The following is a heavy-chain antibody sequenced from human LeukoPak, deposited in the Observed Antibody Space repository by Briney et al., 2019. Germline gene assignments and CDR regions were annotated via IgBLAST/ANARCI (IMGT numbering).Heavy chain of an antibody. Sequence: ASVKVSCKASGYTFTGYYMHWVRQAPGQGLEWMGWMNPNSGNTGYAQKFQGRVTMTRNTSISTAYMELSSLRSEDTAVYYCAIRGYSYGTFGYWGQGTLVTVSS. CDR1: GYTFTGYY. CDR2: MNPNSGNT. CDR3: AIRGYSYGTFGY. V-gene: IGHV1-8*02. D-gene: IGHD5-18*01. J-gene: IGHJ4*02.